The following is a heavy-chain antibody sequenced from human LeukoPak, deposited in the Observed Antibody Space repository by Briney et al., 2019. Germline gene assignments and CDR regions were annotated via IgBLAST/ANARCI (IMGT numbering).Heavy chain of an antibody. J-gene: IGHJ4*02. CDR3: TTVHGAGPVNFDY. Sequence: GGSLRLSCTASGFTFSSVWMTWVRQAPGKGLEWVGRIKSRTDGGTTDYAAPVKGRFSISRDDSENTLYLQMNSLKNEDTAVYFCTTVHGAGPVNFDYWGQGSLVTVSS. CDR2: IKSRTDGGTT. V-gene: IGHV3-15*01. D-gene: IGHD3-16*01. CDR1: GFTFSSVW.